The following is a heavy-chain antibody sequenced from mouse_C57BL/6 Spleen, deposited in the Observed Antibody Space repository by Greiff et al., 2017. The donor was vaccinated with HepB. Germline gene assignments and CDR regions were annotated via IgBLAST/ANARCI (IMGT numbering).Heavy chain of an antibody. CDR3: ARPSNYLYAMDY. J-gene: IGHJ4*01. Sequence: DVKLVESGGGLVKPGGSLKLSCAASGFTFSDYGMHWVRQAPEKGLEWVAYISSGSSTIYYADTVKGRFTISRDNAKNTLFLQMTSLRSEDTAMYYCARPSNYLYAMDYWGQGTSVTVSS. CDR1: GFTFSDYG. D-gene: IGHD2-5*01. CDR2: ISSGSSTI. V-gene: IGHV5-17*01.